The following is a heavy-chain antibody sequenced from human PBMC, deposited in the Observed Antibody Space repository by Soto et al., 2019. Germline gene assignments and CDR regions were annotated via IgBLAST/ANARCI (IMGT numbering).Heavy chain of an antibody. CDR1: GASISGCY. J-gene: IGHJ5*02. CDR2: IYATGTT. D-gene: IGHD1-1*01. Sequence: SATLSLTCTVSGASISGCYWSWIRKSAGKGLEWIGRIYATGTTDYNPSLKSRVMMSVDTSKKQFSLKLRSVTAADTAVYYCVWVGTQTLREWLDLSCQG. V-gene: IGHV4-4*07. CDR3: VWVGTQTLREWLDL.